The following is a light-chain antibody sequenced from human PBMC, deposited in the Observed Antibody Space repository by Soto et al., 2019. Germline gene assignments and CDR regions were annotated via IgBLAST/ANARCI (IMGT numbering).Light chain of an antibody. J-gene: IGLJ2*01. CDR1: SSDIGAYNF. V-gene: IGLV2-14*03. CDR3: TSWTTSTTMI. CDR2: DVN. Sequence: QSLLTHPASVSGSPGQSITISCPGTSSDIGAYNFVSWYQQHPGKAPELMLYDVNIRPSGVSNRFPGSKSGNTASLTISGLQAEDEADYYCTSWTTSTTMIFGGGTKVTVL.